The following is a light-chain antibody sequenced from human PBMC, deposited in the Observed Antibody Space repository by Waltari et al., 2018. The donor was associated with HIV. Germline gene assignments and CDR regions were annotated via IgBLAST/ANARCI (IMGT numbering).Light chain of an antibody. J-gene: IGLJ1*01. V-gene: IGLV2-23*02. CDR1: SSDVGRYNL. Sequence: QSALTQPASVSGSPGQSITISCTGTSSDVGRYNLVSWYQQHPGKAPKLMIYEVNKRHARVSNRFAGSKHGNTASLTGSRLQAEDEADYYCCSYAGSPDVFGTGTKVTVL. CDR3: CSYAGSPDV. CDR2: EVN.